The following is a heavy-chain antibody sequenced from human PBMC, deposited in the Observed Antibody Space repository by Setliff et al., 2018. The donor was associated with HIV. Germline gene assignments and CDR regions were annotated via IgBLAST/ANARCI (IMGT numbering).Heavy chain of an antibody. CDR1: GGSISSYY. CDR3: ARDKEDDYGDYNWFDP. V-gene: IGHV4-4*07. CDR2: IYTSGST. D-gene: IGHD4-17*01. J-gene: IGHJ5*02. Sequence: SETLSLTCTVSGGSISSYYWSWIRQPAGKGLEWIGRIYTSGSTNYNPSLKSRVTMSVDTSKNQFSLKLSSVTAADTAVYYCARDKEDDYGDYNWFDPWGQGTLVTVSS.